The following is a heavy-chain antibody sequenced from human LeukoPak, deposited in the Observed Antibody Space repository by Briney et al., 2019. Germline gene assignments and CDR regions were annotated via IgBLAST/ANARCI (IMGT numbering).Heavy chain of an antibody. CDR2: INAGNGNT. V-gene: IGHV1-3*01. CDR3: ARDRLVVAATFAFDI. Sequence: GASVKVSCKASGYTFTSYAMHWVRQAPGQRLEWMGWINAGNGNTKYSQKFQGRVTITRDTSASTAYMELRSLRSDDTAVYYCARDRLVVAATFAFDIWGQGTMVTVSS. CDR1: GYTFTSYA. J-gene: IGHJ3*02. D-gene: IGHD2-15*01.